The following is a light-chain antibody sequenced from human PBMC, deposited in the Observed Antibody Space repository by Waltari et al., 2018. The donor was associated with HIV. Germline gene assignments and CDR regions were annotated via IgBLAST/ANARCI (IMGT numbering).Light chain of an antibody. J-gene: IGLJ2*01. CDR3: ASNRLDYTLI. V-gene: IGLV2-14*03. CDR2: DVN. Sequence: QSALTQPASVSGFPGQSITIPCTGFTTDPLLKHHVSGYQQYAGNIPRPIIFDVNTRPSGISDRFSWSRSGNSAFLTFSGLQSGDEAHYYCASNRLDYTLIFGGGTKLTVL. CDR1: TTDPLLKHH.